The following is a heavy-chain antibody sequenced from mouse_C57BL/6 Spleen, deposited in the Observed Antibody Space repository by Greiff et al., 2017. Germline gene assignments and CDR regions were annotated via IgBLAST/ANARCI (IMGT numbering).Heavy chain of an antibody. CDR3: ARGGGIYYGNYGAMDD. D-gene: IGHD2-1*01. V-gene: IGHV1-59*01. Sequence: QVQLQQPGAELVRPGTSVKLSCKASGYTFTSYWMHWVKQRPGQGLEWIGVIDPSDSYTNYNQKFKGKATLTVDTSSSTAYMQLSSLTSEDSAVYYCARGGGIYYGNYGAMDDWGQGTSVTVSS. CDR1: GYTFTSYW. CDR2: IDPSDSYT. J-gene: IGHJ4*01.